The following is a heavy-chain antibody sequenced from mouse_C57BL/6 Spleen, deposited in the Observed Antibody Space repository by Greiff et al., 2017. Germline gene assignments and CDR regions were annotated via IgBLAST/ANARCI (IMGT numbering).Heavy chain of an antibody. V-gene: IGHV5-17*01. D-gene: IGHD2-10*01. J-gene: IGHJ3*01. CDR2: ISSGSSTI. CDR3: ARPPTLAY. CDR1: GFTFSDYG. Sequence: EVKVVESGGGLVKPGGSLKLSCAASGFTFSDYGMHWVRQAPEKGLEWVAYISSGSSTIYYADTVKGRFTISRDNAKNTLFLQMTSLRSEDTAMYYCARPPTLAYWGQGTLVTVSA.